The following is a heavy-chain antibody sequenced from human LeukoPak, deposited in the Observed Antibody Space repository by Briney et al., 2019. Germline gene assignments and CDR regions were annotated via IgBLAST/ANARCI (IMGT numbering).Heavy chain of an antibody. V-gene: IGHV1-8*01. J-gene: IGHJ4*02. Sequence: ASVKVSCKASGYTFTSYDINWVRQATGQGLEWMGWTNPNSGNTGYAQKFQGRVTMTRNTSISTAYMELSSLRSEDTAVYYCVAQGYNWNAYESLGYFDYWGQGTLVTVSS. CDR3: VAQGYNWNAYESLGYFDY. D-gene: IGHD1-20*01. CDR2: TNPNSGNT. CDR1: GYTFTSYD.